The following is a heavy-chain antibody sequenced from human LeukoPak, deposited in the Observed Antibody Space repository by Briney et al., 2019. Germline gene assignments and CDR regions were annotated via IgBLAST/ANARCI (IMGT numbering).Heavy chain of an antibody. CDR2: ISAYNGNT. CDR3: ARGGIQLWSRSPFDY. D-gene: IGHD5-18*01. V-gene: IGHV1-18*01. J-gene: IGHJ4*02. Sequence: ASVKVSCKASGGTFSSYAISWVRQAPGQGLEWMGWISAYNGNTNYAQKLQGRVTMTTDTSTSIAYMELRSLRSDDTAVYYCARGGIQLWSRSPFDYWGQGTLVTVSS. CDR1: GGTFSSYA.